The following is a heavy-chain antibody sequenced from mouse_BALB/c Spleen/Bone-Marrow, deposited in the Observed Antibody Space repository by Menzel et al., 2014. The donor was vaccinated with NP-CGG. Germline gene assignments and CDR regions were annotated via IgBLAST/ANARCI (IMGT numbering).Heavy chain of an antibody. D-gene: IGHD3-1*01. CDR2: IYPYNGGT. CDR1: GYTFTDYN. J-gene: IGHJ1*01. V-gene: IGHV1S29*02. Sequence: VQLQQSGSELVKPGASVKISCKASGYTFTDYNMHWVKQSHGKSLEWIGYIYPYNGGTGYNQKFKSKATLTVDNSSSTAYMELRSLTSEDSAVYYCARRAGGWYFDVWGAGTTVTVSS. CDR3: ARRAGGWYFDV.